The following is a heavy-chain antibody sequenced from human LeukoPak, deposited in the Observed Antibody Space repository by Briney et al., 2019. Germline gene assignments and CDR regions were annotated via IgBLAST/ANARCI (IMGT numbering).Heavy chain of an antibody. Sequence: GGSLRLSCAASGFTFSSYAMSWVRQAPGKGLEWVSAISGSGGSTYYADSVKGRFTISRDNSKNTLYLQMNSLRAEDTAVYYCARDRWELLSNSYHYCGLDVWGQGTTVTVSS. J-gene: IGHJ6*02. D-gene: IGHD2-15*01. CDR3: ARDRWELLSNSYHYCGLDV. CDR1: GFTFSSYA. V-gene: IGHV3-23*01. CDR2: ISGSGGST.